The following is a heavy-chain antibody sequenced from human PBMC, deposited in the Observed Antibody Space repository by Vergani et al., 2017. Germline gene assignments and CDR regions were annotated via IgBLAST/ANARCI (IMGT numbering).Heavy chain of an antibody. V-gene: IGHV1-8*01. J-gene: IGHJ6*03. Sequence: QVQLVQSGAEVKKPGASVKVSCKASGYTFTSYDINGVRQATGQGLEWMGWMNPKSGNTGYAQKFQGRVTMARNTSRSTTYMELSSLRSEDTAVYYCARTLRYSEQRSQNYYDYMDVWGKGTTVTVSS. CDR3: ARTLRYSEQRSQNYYDYMDV. CDR2: MNPKSGNT. D-gene: IGHD3-9*01. CDR1: GYTFTSYD.